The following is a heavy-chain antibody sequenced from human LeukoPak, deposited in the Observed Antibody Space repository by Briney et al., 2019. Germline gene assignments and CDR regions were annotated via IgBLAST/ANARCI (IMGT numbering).Heavy chain of an antibody. D-gene: IGHD6-19*01. V-gene: IGHV3-23*01. Sequence: GGSLRLSCAASGFTFSSYAMSWVRQAPGKGLEWVATISGNSITTYYADSLKGRFTISRDASKNTLYLQMNSLRVEDTAVYFCAKDRTQGSGWYLIFDYWSQGTLVTVSS. CDR3: AKDRTQGSGWYLIFDY. J-gene: IGHJ4*02. CDR2: ISGNSITT. CDR1: GFTFSSYA.